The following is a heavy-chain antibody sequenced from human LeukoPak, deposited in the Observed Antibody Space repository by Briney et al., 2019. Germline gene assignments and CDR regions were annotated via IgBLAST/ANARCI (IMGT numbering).Heavy chain of an antibody. J-gene: IGHJ4*02. CDR1: GFTSSSYA. Sequence: GGSLRLPCAASGFTSSSYAMTWVRQAPGKGLEWVSSISGSTESTYYADSVKGRFTIFRDNSKNTQYLQMNSLRAEDTAVYYCVKDRFYSSGPRTSSYWGQGTLVTVSS. V-gene: IGHV3-23*01. D-gene: IGHD3-22*01. CDR3: VKDRFYSSGPRTSSY. CDR2: ISGSTEST.